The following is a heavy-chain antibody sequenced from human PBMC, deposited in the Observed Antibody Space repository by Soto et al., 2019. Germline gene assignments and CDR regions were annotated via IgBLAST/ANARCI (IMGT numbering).Heavy chain of an antibody. CDR3: ARDRYLIWSGYPDRHYGMDV. Sequence: GGSLRLSCAASGFTFSSYSMNWVRQAPGKGLEWVSYISSSSSTIYYADSVKGRFTISRDNAKNSLYLQMNSLRDEDTAVYYCARDRYLIWSGYPDRHYGMDVWGQGTTVTVSS. D-gene: IGHD3-3*01. J-gene: IGHJ6*02. CDR2: ISSSSSTI. CDR1: GFTFSSYS. V-gene: IGHV3-48*02.